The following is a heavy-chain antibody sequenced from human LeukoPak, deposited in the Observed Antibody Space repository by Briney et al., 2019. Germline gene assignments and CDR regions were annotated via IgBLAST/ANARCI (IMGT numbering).Heavy chain of an antibody. CDR3: ARWGGKYPFDY. D-gene: IGHD1-26*01. J-gene: IGHJ4*02. CDR2: ITSNGGRT. CDR1: GFTFSSYS. Sequence: GGSLRLSCAASGFTFSSYSMHWVRQAPGKGLEYVSAITSNGGRTYYANSVKGRFTISRDNSKNTLYLQMGTLRAEDMAVYYCARWGGKYPFDYWGQGTLVTVSS. V-gene: IGHV3-64*01.